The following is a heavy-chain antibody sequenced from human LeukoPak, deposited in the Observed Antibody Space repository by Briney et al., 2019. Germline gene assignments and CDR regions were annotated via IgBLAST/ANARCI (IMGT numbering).Heavy chain of an antibody. J-gene: IGHJ6*02. D-gene: IGHD3-9*01. CDR1: GFTYSSYG. Sequence: PGRSLRLSCAASGFTYSSYGMHWVRQAPGKGLEWVAVIWYDGSNKYYADSVKGRFTISRDNPKNTLYLQMNSLRAEDTAVYYCARFYYDILTGAPFSGMDVWGQGTTVTVSS. CDR3: ARFYYDILTGAPFSGMDV. CDR2: IWYDGSNK. V-gene: IGHV3-33*01.